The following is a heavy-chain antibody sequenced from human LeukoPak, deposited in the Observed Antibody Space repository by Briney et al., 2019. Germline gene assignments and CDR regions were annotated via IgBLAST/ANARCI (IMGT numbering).Heavy chain of an antibody. D-gene: IGHD3-16*01. CDR1: GGSISSSSYY. CDR2: IYYSGST. CDR3: AVGERRYFDY. Sequence: PSETLSLTCTVSGGSISSSSYYWGWIRQPPGKGLDWIGSIYYSGSTYYNPSLKSRVTMSVDTSKNQFSLKLSSVTAADTAVYYCAVGERRYFDYWGQGTLVTVSS. J-gene: IGHJ4*02. V-gene: IGHV4-39*07.